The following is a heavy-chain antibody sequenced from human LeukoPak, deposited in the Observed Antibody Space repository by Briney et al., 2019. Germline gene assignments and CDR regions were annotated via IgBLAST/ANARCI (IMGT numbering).Heavy chain of an antibody. CDR2: IIPIFGTA. Sequence: ASVKVSCKASGGTFSSYAISWVRQAPGQGLEWMGGIIPIFGTANYAQKFQGRVTITTDESTSTAYMELSSLRSEDTAVYYCARGGGYYDSSGYYRFDYWGQGTLVTVSS. J-gene: IGHJ4*02. CDR3: ARGGGYYDSSGYYRFDY. D-gene: IGHD3-22*01. V-gene: IGHV1-69*05. CDR1: GGTFSSYA.